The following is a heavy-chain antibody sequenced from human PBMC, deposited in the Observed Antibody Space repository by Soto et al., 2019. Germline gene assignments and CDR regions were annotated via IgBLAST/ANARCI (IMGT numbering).Heavy chain of an antibody. CDR2: VSGSGGNT. D-gene: IGHD3-16*01. J-gene: IGHJ4*02. Sequence: GGSLRLSCVASEFSFSTYAMSWVRQAPGKGLEWISTVSGSGGNTYYADSVRGRFTISRDNSRNTMSLQMSNLRAEDTAVYYCAKVGMTTFNREYWGQGTLVTVSS. CDR1: EFSFSTYA. CDR3: AKVGMTTFNREY. V-gene: IGHV3-23*01.